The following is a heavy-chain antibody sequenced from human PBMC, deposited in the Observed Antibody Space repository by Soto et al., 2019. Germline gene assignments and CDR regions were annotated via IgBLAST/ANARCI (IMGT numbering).Heavy chain of an antibody. CDR3: ARDRYYDFWSGYYPLPSGVYYYGMDV. J-gene: IGHJ6*02. V-gene: IGHV4-30-4*01. CDR2: IYYSGST. D-gene: IGHD3-3*01. Sequence: QVQLQESGPGLVKPSQTLSLTCTVSGGSISSGDYYWSWIRQPPGKGLEWIGYIYYSGSTYYNPSLNSRVTISVDTSKNQFSLKLSSVTAADTAVYYCARDRYYDFWSGYYPLPSGVYYYGMDVWGQGTTVTVSS. CDR1: GGSISSGDYY.